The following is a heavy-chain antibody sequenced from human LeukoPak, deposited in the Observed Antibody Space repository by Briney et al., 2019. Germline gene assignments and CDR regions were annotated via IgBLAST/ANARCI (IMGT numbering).Heavy chain of an antibody. CDR2: ISHDGRTK. CDR3: ARRAADPHYLYMDV. CDR1: GFNFDNFA. D-gene: IGHD6-13*01. Sequence: GKSLTLSCVVSGFNFDNFAMHWVRQPLGKGLEWVAVISHDGRTKYYADSMKGRITISRDNSKSTVYLQLNSLRAEDTAVYYCARRAADPHYLYMDVWGNGTTVTVSS. V-gene: IGHV3-30*04. J-gene: IGHJ6*03.